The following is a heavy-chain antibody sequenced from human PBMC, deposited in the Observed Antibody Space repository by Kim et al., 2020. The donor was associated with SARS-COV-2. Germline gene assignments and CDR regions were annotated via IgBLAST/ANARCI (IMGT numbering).Heavy chain of an antibody. CDR3: ANNAHITSVIFLWYFDL. D-gene: IGHD2-2*01. J-gene: IGHJ2*01. V-gene: IGHV3-23*01. Sequence: GGSLRLSCVASRFIFSSSAMTWVRQAPGKGLEWVSTIFGSGHGTYYADSVKGRFVVSRDNSKNTLYLQMNNLRGEETAIYYCANNAHITSVIFLWYFDLWGRGSSVTVSS. CDR2: IFGSGHGT. CDR1: RFIFSSSA.